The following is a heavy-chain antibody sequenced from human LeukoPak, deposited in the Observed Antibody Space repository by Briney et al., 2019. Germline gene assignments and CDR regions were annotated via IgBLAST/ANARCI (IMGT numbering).Heavy chain of an antibody. J-gene: IGHJ4*02. V-gene: IGHV3-74*01. D-gene: IGHD3-16*01. CDR1: GFTFSTYW. Sequence: GGSLRLSCAASGFTFSTYWMHWVRQVPGKGLVWVSRINSDGSSTTYADSVKGRFTISRDNAKNTLYLQMNSLRVEDTAVYYCARDRGSYVDYWGQGTLVTVSS. CDR2: INSDGSST. CDR3: ARDRGSYVDY.